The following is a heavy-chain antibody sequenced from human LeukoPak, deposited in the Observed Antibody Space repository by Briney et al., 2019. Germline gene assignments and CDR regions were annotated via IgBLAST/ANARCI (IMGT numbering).Heavy chain of an antibody. J-gene: IGHJ4*02. D-gene: IGHD4-17*01. CDR2: INADGSTT. CDR1: GSGFTFNNYW. V-gene: IGHV3-74*01. CDR3: AKSRSPRYGDYGHGHY. Sequence: PGGSLRLSCAASGSGFTFNNYWMHWVRQAPGKGLVWASRINADGSTTSYADSVRGRFTISRDNAKNTLYLQMNSLRAEDTAVYYCAKSRSPRYGDYGHGHYWGQGTLVTVSS.